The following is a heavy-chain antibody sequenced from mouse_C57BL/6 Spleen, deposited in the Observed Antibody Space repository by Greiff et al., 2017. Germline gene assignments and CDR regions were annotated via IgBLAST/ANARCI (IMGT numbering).Heavy chain of an antibody. CDR3: ARGSNYEDWYFDV. CDR2: ISSGSSTI. V-gene: IGHV5-17*01. D-gene: IGHD2-5*01. Sequence: EVNVVESGGGLVKPGGSLKLSCAASGFTFSDYGMHWVRQAPEKGLEWVAYISSGSSTIYYADTVKGRFTFSRDNAKNTLFLQMTSLRSEDTAMYYCARGSNYEDWYFDVWGTGTTVTVSS. J-gene: IGHJ1*03. CDR1: GFTFSDYG.